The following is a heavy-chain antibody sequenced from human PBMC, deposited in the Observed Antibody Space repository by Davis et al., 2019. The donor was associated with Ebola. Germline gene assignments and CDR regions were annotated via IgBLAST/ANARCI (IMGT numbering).Heavy chain of an antibody. CDR1: GFTFSTYA. J-gene: IGHJ6*02. CDR2: ISGSGGSA. Sequence: GGSLRLSCAASGFTFSTYAMHWVRQAPGKGLEWVSAISGSGGSAYYADSVKGRFPISSDNSKNTLYLQMNSLRAEDTAVYYCAKGIKRYFDWLLIGGFYGMDVWGQGTTVTVSS. V-gene: IGHV3-23*01. D-gene: IGHD3-9*01. CDR3: AKGIKRYFDWLLIGGFYGMDV.